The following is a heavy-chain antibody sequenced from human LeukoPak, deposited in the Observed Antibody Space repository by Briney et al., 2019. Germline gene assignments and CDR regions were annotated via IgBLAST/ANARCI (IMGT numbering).Heavy chain of an antibody. Sequence: SETLSLTCTVSGGSISSYYWSWIRQPAGKGLEWIGRIYTSGSTNYNPSLKSRVTISVDTSKNQFSLKLSSVTAADTAVYYCASCGSYLYYYYGMDVWGQGTTVTVSS. J-gene: IGHJ6*02. CDR3: ASCGSYLYYYYGMDV. CDR2: IYTSGST. V-gene: IGHV4-4*07. D-gene: IGHD1-26*01. CDR1: GGSISSYY.